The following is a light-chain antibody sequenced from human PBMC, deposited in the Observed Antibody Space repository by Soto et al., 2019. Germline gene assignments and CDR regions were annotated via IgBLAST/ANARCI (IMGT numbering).Light chain of an antibody. Sequence: QSVLTQPPSVSGAPGQRITISCTGSSSNIGAGYPVHWYQQLPGTAPKLLIFGNTIRPSGVPDRFSGSRSGLAITGLQAEDEGDYYCQSYDSTLSARYVFGTGTKVTVL. J-gene: IGLJ1*01. CDR2: GNT. CDR1: SSNIGAGYP. CDR3: QSYDSTLSARYV. V-gene: IGLV1-40*01.